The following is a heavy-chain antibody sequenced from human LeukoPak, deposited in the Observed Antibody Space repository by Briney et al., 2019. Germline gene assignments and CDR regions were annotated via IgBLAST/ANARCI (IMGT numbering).Heavy chain of an antibody. CDR3: ARDGGVTIFGVVITSYAFDI. D-gene: IGHD3-3*01. CDR1: GYSISSGYY. CDR2: IYHSGST. J-gene: IGHJ3*02. Sequence: SETLSLTCTVSGYSISSGYYWGWIRQPPGKGLEWIGSIYHSGSTYYNPSLKSRITISVDTTKNHFSLKLSSVAAADTAVYYCARDGGVTIFGVVITSYAFDIWGQGTMVTVSS. V-gene: IGHV4-38-2*02.